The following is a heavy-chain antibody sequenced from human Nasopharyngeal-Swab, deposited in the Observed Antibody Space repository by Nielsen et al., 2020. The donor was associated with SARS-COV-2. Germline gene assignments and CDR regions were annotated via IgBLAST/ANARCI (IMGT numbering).Heavy chain of an antibody. CDR2: IIPILGIA. CDR3: ARSRILTEMDYYYMDV. J-gene: IGHJ6*03. Sequence: SVKVSCKASGGTFSSYTISWVRQAPGQGLEWMGRIIPILGIANYAQKFQGRVTITADESTSTAYMELSSLRSEDTAVYYCARSRILTEMDYYYMDVWGKGTTVTVSS. V-gene: IGHV1-69*02. D-gene: IGHD2-15*01. CDR1: GGTFSSYT.